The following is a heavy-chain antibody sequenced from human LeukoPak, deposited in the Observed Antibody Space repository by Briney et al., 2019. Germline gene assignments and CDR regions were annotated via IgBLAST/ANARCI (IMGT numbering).Heavy chain of an antibody. D-gene: IGHD3-10*01. CDR3: ATAMGLWFHSFDY. CDR2: FDPEDGET. Sequence: ASVKVSCKVSGYTLTELSMHWVRQAPGKGLEWMEGFDPEDGETIYAQKFQGRVTMTEDTSTDTAYMELSSLRSEDTAVYYCATAMGLWFHSFDYWGQGTLVTVSS. CDR1: GYTLTELS. J-gene: IGHJ4*02. V-gene: IGHV1-24*01.